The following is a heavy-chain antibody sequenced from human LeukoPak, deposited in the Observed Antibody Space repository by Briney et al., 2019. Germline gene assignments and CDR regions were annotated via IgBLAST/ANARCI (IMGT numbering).Heavy chain of an antibody. CDR2: FSGSGGST. CDR1: GFTFSSYA. CDR3: AKAAGIAVAPYY. Sequence: GVSLRLSCAASGFTFSSYAMSWVRQAPGKGLEWVSAFSGSGGSTYYADSVKGRFTISRDNSKNPLYLQMNSLRAEDTAVYYCAKAAGIAVAPYYWGEGTLVRVS. V-gene: IGHV3-23*01. D-gene: IGHD6-19*01. J-gene: IGHJ4*02.